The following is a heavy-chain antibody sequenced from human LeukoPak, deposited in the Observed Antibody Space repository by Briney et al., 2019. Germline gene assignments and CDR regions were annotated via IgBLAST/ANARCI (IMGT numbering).Heavy chain of an antibody. Sequence: KPGGSLRLSCVASGITFCNAWMNWVRQAPGKGLEWVGRIKSNTDGGTTDYAAPVKGRFTISRDDSKDTLYLEMNSLKTEDTALYYCTTYSNGWYAYWGQGTLVTVSS. V-gene: IGHV3-15*01. J-gene: IGHJ4*02. CDR3: TTYSNGWYAY. CDR2: IKSNTDGGTT. CDR1: GITFCNAW. D-gene: IGHD6-19*01.